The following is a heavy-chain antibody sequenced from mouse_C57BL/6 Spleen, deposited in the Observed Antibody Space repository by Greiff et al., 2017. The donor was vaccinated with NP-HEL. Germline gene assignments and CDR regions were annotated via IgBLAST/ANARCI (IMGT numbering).Heavy chain of an antibody. J-gene: IGHJ1*03. Sequence: VMLVESGPGLVKPSQSLFLTCSITGFPITSGYYWIWIRQSPGKPLEWMGYITHSGETFYNPSLQSPISITRETSKNQFFLQLNSVTTEDTAMYYCAGDTKGYWYFDVWGTGTTVTVSS. CDR3: AGDTKGYWYFDV. CDR1: GFPITSGYY. CDR2: ITHSGET. V-gene: IGHV12-3*01.